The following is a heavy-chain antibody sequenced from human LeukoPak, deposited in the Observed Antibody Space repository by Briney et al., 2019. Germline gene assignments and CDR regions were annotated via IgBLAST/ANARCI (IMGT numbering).Heavy chain of an antibody. D-gene: IGHD3-10*01. CDR2: ISYDGSNK. J-gene: IGHJ4*02. CDR1: GFTFSSYA. Sequence: GGSLRLSCAASGFTFSSYAMHWVRQAPGKGLEWVAVISYDGSNKYYADSVKGRFTISRDNSKNTLYLQMNSLRAEDTAVYYCARDATYYGSGSYGVFDYWGQGTLVTVSS. V-gene: IGHV3-30-3*01. CDR3: ARDATYYGSGSYGVFDY.